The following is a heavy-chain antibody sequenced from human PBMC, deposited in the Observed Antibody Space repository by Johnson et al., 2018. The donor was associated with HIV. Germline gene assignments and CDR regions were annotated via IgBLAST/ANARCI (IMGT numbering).Heavy chain of an antibody. Sequence: QVQLVESGGGVVQPGRSLRLSCAASGFTFSSYAMHWVRQAPGKGLEWVAVISYDGSNKYYADSVKGRFTISRDNSRNTLNLQMDSLREDDTAVYYCAKDLDRELLALWAFHTWGQGTVVTVSS. J-gene: IGHJ3*02. CDR3: AKDLDRELLALWAFHT. D-gene: IGHD2-8*02. CDR2: ISYDGSNK. CDR1: GFTFSSYA. V-gene: IGHV3-30-3*01.